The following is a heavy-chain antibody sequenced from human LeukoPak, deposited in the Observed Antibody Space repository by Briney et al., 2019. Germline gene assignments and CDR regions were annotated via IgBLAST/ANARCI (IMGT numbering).Heavy chain of an antibody. V-gene: IGHV1-46*01. D-gene: IGHD2-15*01. CDR3: ARVPSACSGGSCSKYNWFDP. J-gene: IGHJ5*02. CDR1: GYTFTSYY. Sequence: ASVKVSCKASGYTFTSYYMHWVRQAPGQGLEWMGIINPSGGSTSYAQKLQGRVTMTRDTSTSTVYMELSSLRSEDTAVYYCARVPSACSGGSCSKYNWFDPWGQGTLVTVSS. CDR2: INPSGGST.